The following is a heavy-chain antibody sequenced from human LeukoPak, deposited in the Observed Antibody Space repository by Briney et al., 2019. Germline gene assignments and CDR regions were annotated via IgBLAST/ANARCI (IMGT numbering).Heavy chain of an antibody. Sequence: PSETLPLTCAVSGYSISSGYYWGWIRQPPGKGLEWIGSIYHSGSTYYNPSLKSRVTISVDTSKNQFSLKLSSVTAADTAVYYCARQDPELYSSSYYFQHWGQGTLVTVSS. CDR2: IYHSGST. V-gene: IGHV4-38-2*01. D-gene: IGHD6-6*01. CDR3: ARQDPELYSSSYYFQH. CDR1: GYSISSGYY. J-gene: IGHJ1*01.